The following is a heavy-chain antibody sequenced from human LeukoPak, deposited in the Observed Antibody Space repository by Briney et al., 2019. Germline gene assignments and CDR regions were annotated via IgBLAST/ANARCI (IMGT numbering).Heavy chain of an antibody. CDR3: ARGFLSPRDQDLDP. D-gene: IGHD2/OR15-2a*01. J-gene: IGHJ5*02. CDR2: IYYSGST. Sequence: SETLSLTCTVSGGSISSGDYYWSWIRQPPGKGLEWIGYIYYSGSTYYNPSLKSRVTISVDTSKNQFSLKLSSVTAADTAVYYCARGFLSPRDQDLDPWGQETLVTVSS. V-gene: IGHV4-30-4*01. CDR1: GGSISSGDYY.